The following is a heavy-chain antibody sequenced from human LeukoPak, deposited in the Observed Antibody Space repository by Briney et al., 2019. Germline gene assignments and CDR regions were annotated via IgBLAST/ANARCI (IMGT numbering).Heavy chain of an antibody. CDR2: INPNGGST. Sequence: ASVKVSCKASGYTCTTYYIHWVRQAPGQGLEWVGIINPNGGSTNYAQKLQGRVTMTRDTSTSTVYMELSSLGFEYTAVCYCTRDKGGSYSDYWGQGTLVTVSS. J-gene: IGHJ4*02. D-gene: IGHD2-15*01. CDR1: GYTCTTYY. V-gene: IGHV1-46*01. CDR3: TRDKGGSYSDY.